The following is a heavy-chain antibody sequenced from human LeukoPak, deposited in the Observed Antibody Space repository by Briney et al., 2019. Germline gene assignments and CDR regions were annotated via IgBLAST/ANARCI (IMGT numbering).Heavy chain of an antibody. D-gene: IGHD1-26*01. CDR3: ARDSGSGNNDY. CDR2: ISAGHGNT. CDR1: GYTFTSYA. Sequence: APVKVSCKASGYTFTSYAIHWVRQAPGQRLEWMGWISAGHGNTKYSQNFQGRVTFISNTSATTAFMELSSLRSEDAAVYYCARDSGSGNNDYWGQGTLVTVSS. V-gene: IGHV1-3*01. J-gene: IGHJ4*02.